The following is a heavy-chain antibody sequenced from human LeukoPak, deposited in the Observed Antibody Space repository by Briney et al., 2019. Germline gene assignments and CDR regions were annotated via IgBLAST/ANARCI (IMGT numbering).Heavy chain of an antibody. J-gene: IGHJ1*01. CDR3: AKDGAPYCSSTSCYSHTVKYFQH. V-gene: IGHV3-23*01. CDR2: ISGSGGST. CDR1: GFTFSSYA. D-gene: IGHD2-2*01. Sequence: GGSLRLSCAASGFTFSSYAMSWVRQAPGKGLEWVSAISGSGGSTYYADSVKGRFTISRDNSKNTLYPQMNSLRAEDTAVYYCAKDGAPYCSSTSCYSHTVKYFQHWGQGTLVTVSS.